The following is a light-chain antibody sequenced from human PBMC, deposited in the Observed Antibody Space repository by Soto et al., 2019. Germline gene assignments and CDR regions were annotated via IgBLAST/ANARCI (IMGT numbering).Light chain of an antibody. V-gene: IGLV2-14*01. CDR3: SSYTSSSTRV. Sequence: QSALTQPASVSGSPGQSVAISCTGTSSDVGGYYYVSWYQLHPDKAPKLIIYDVSNRPSGVSNRYSGSKSGNTASLTISGVQPEDEADYYCSSYTSSSTRVFGTGTKLTVL. J-gene: IGLJ1*01. CDR2: DVS. CDR1: SSDVGGYYY.